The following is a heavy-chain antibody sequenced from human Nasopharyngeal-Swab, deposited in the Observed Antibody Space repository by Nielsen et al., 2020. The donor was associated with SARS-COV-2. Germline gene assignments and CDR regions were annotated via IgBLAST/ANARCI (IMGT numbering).Heavy chain of an antibody. J-gene: IGHJ4*02. CDR1: GFTFSNYS. V-gene: IGHV3-21*01. CDR2: ISSSSSYI. CDR3: ARGGNSVY. Sequence: GASLQISCAASGFTFSNYSMNWVRQAPGKGLEWVSSISSSSSYIYYADSVKGRFTISRDNAKNSLYLQMNSLRAEDTAVYYCARGGNSVYWGQGTLVTVSS. D-gene: IGHD4-23*01.